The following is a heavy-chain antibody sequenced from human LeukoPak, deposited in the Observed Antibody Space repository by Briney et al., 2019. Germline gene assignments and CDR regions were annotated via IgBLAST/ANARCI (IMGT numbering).Heavy chain of an antibody. CDR3: TRNAFDM. J-gene: IGHJ3*02. CDR2: ISSSSSYI. V-gene: IGHV3-21*01. Sequence: PGGSLRLSCAASGFTFYDYRMNWVRQAPGKGLEWVSSISSSSSYIYYADSVKGRSTISRDNAKNSLYLQMNSLRAEDTAVYYCTRNAFDMWGQGTMVTVSS. CDR1: GFTFYDYR.